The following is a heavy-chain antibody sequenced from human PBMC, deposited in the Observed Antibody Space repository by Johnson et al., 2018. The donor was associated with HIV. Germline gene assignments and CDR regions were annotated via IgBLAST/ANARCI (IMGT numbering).Heavy chain of an antibody. J-gene: IGHJ3*02. V-gene: IGHV3-7*01. D-gene: IGHD5-24*01. CDR3: AREERDGINSAFDI. CDR2: IKQDGTEK. Sequence: EVQLVESGGGLVQPGGSLRLSCAASRFTFSSHWMSWVRQAPGKGLEWVANIKQDGTEKYYVDSVKGRFTISRDNAKNLLFLQMNSLRAEDTAVYYCAREERDGINSAFDIWGQGTMVAVSS. CDR1: RFTFSSHW.